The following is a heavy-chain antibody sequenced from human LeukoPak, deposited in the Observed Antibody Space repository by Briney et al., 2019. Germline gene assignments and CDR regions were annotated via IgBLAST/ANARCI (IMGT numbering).Heavy chain of an antibody. CDR1: GFTFSSYW. V-gene: IGHV3-74*01. Sequence: PGGSLRLSCAASGFTFSSYWMHWVRQAPGKGLVWVSRINSDGSSTSYADSVKGRFTISRDDAKNTLYLQMNSLRAEDTAVYYCARSAYYYDSSGSDTDAFDIWGQGTMVTVSS. J-gene: IGHJ3*02. CDR3: ARSAYYYDSSGSDTDAFDI. CDR2: INSDGSST. D-gene: IGHD3-22*01.